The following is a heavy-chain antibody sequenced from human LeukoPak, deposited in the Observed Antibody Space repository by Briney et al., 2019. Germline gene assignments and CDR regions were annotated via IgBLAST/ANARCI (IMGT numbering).Heavy chain of an antibody. CDR2: IIPIFGTA. CDR3: ARGARSTMVACGMDV. CDR1: GGTFSSYA. V-gene: IGHV1-69*13. D-gene: IGHD3-10*01. J-gene: IGHJ6*02. Sequence: ASVKVSCKDSGGTFSSYAISWVRQAPGQGLEWMGGIIPIFGTANYAQKFQGRVTITADESTSTAYMELSSLRSEDTAVYYCARGARSTMVACGMDVWGQGTTVTVSS.